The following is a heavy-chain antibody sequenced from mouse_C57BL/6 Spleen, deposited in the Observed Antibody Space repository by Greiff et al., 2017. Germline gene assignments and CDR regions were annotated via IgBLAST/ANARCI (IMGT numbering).Heavy chain of an antibody. CDR2: IYPGDGDT. V-gene: IGHV1-80*01. J-gene: IGHJ2*01. CDR3: ARQATVVATYYFDY. D-gene: IGHD1-1*01. Sequence: VQLQQSGAELVKPGASVKISCKASGYAFSSYWMNWVKQGPGKGLEWIGQIYPGDGDTNYKGKFKGKASLTADKSSSTAYMQLSSLTSEDSAVYFCARQATVVATYYFDYWGQGTTLTVSS. CDR1: GYAFSSYW.